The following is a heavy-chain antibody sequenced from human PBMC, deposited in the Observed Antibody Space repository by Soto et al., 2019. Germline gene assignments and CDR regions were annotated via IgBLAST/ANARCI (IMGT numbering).Heavy chain of an antibody. Sequence: ASVKVSCKASGYTFTSYGISWVRQAPGQGLEWMGWISAYNGNTNYAQKQQGRVTMTTDTSTSTAYMELRSLRSDDTAVYYFARCDILTGYYTPNYYYYGMDVWGQGTTVTVSS. CDR1: GYTFTSYG. J-gene: IGHJ6*02. D-gene: IGHD3-9*01. CDR3: ARCDILTGYYTPNYYYYGMDV. CDR2: ISAYNGNT. V-gene: IGHV1-18*01.